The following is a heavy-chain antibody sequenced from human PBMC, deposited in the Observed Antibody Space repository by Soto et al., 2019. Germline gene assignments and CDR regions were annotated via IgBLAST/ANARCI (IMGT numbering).Heavy chain of an antibody. V-gene: IGHV3-23*01. CDR3: AKVHIAVAAYFAY. CDR1: GFSFSSYA. CDR2: ISGRGGRT. D-gene: IGHD6-19*01. J-gene: IGHJ4*02. Sequence: EVQLLESGGGLVQPGGSLRLSCVGSGFSFSSYAMHWVRQAPGKGLEWVSGISGRGGRTYYADSVEGRFTISRDNFKNTLFLQMDSLRVEDTAIYYCAKVHIAVAAYFAYWGQGTLVTVSS.